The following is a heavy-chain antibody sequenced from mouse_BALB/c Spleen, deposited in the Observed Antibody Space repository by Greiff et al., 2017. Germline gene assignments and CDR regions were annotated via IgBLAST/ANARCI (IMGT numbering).Heavy chain of an antibody. CDR2: ISSGSSTI. CDR3: SRSAGNYEYYAMDY. V-gene: IGHV5-17*02. J-gene: IGHJ4*01. Sequence: EVMLVESGGGLVQPGGSRKLSCAASGFTFSSFGMHWVRQAPEKGLEWVAYISSGSSTIYYADTVKGRFIITRDNPKNTLFLQMTSLRSEDTAVYYCSRSAGNYEYYAMDYWGQGTAVTVSS. D-gene: IGHD2-1*01. CDR1: GFTFSSFG.